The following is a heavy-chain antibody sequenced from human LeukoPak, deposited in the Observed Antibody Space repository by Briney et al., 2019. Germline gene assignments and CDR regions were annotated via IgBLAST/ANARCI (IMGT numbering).Heavy chain of an antibody. Sequence: SETLSLTCTVSGGSISSSSYYWGWIRQPPGKGLEWIGSIYYSGSTYYNPSLKSRVTISVDTSKNQFSLKLSSVTAADTAVYYCARLTTVTSFDYWGQGTLVTVSS. V-gene: IGHV4-39*01. D-gene: IGHD4-11*01. CDR3: ARLTTVTSFDY. CDR2: IYYSGST. CDR1: GGSISSSSYY. J-gene: IGHJ4*02.